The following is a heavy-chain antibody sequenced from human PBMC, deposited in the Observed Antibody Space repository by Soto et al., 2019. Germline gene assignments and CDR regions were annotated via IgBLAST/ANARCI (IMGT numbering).Heavy chain of an antibody. J-gene: IGHJ4*02. V-gene: IGHV3-49*03. CDR3: TRDFSTYYDILTGPDGQDY. CDR1: GFTFGDYA. D-gene: IGHD3-9*01. Sequence: PGGSLRLSCTASGFTFGDYAMSWFRQAPGKGLEWVGFIRSKAYGGTTEYAASVKGRFTISRDDSKSIAYLQMNSLKTEDTAVYYCTRDFSTYYDILTGPDGQDYWGQGTLVTVSS. CDR2: IRSKAYGGTT.